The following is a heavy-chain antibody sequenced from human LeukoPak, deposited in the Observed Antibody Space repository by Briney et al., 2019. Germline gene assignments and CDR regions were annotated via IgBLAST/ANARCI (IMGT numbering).Heavy chain of an antibody. CDR1: GYTFTGYY. D-gene: IGHD2-21*02. CDR3: ARSCGRDCYSHPWYYYYGMDV. J-gene: IGHJ6*02. V-gene: IGHV1-2*04. Sequence: ASVKVSCKASGYTFTGYYMHWVRQAPGQGLEWMGWINPNSGGTNYAQKFQGWVTMTRDTSISTAYMELSRLRSDDTAVYYCARSCGRDCYSHPWYYYYGMDVWGQGTTVTVSS. CDR2: INPNSGGT.